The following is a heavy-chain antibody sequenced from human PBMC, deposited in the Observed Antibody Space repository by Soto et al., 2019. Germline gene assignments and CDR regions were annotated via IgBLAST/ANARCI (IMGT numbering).Heavy chain of an antibody. D-gene: IGHD6-25*01. CDR1: GFIFNNYW. CDR3: ARGSGPRGRPY. V-gene: IGHV3-74*01. CDR2: INGDGSTT. J-gene: IGHJ4*02. Sequence: QPGGSLRLSCAASGFIFNNYWMHWVRQAPGKGLVWVARINGDGSTTTYVDSVKGRFTISRDNAKNTVYLQMNSLRAEDTAVYYCARGSGPRGRPYWGQGILVTSPQ.